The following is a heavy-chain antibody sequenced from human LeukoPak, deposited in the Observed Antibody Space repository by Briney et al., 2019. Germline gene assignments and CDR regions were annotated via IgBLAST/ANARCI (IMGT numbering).Heavy chain of an antibody. CDR2: ISKSGTEI. J-gene: IGHJ4*02. Sequence: GGSLRLSCAVSGFSFSDYEMNWVRQAPGKGLECVSYISKSGTEIYYADSVKGRFTISRDSAKSSLYLQMNSLREDDTAIYYCARRFDSWGQGNLGTVSS. CDR1: GFSFSDYE. V-gene: IGHV3-48*03. CDR3: ARRFDS.